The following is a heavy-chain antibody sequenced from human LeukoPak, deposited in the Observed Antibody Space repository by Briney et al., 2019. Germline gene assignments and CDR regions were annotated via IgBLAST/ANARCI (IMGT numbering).Heavy chain of an antibody. Sequence: PGGSLRLSCAASGFTFSSYSMNWVRQAPGKGLEWVSSISSSSSYIYYADSVKGRFTTSRDNAKNSLYLQMNSLRAEDTAVYYCARVPDYYDSSGYYDYWGQGTLVTVSS. CDR1: GFTFSSYS. V-gene: IGHV3-21*01. J-gene: IGHJ4*02. CDR2: ISSSSSYI. D-gene: IGHD3-22*01. CDR3: ARVPDYYDSSGYYDY.